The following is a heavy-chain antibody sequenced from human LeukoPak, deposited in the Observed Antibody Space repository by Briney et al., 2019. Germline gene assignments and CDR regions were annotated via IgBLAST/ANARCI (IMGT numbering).Heavy chain of an antibody. CDR1: GFTFRSYG. D-gene: IGHD5-18*01. Sequence: PGGSLRLSCVASGFTFRSYGMHWDRQAPGKGLEWVAFITFDGSDKFYADSLKGRCTISRENSKNTLYLEMNSLRPEDTAVYYCLKVPRGHSFGYPEYWGQGTLVTVSP. J-gene: IGHJ4*02. CDR3: LKVPRGHSFGYPEY. V-gene: IGHV3-30*02. CDR2: ITFDGSDK.